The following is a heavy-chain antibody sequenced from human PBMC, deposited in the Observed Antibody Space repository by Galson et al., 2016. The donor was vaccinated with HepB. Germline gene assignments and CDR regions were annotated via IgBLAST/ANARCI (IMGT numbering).Heavy chain of an antibody. CDR3: AKNQAQNMAVALRWFDP. CDR2: ISGSGGDST. CDR1: GFSFSSYA. J-gene: IGHJ5*02. Sequence: SLRLSCAASGFSFSSYAMSWVRQAPGKGLEWVSAISGSGGDSTYYADSVKGRFTISRDNSKNMVYLQMNSLRAEDTAVYYCAKNQAQNMAVALRWFDPWGQGTLVTVSS. D-gene: IGHD6-19*01. V-gene: IGHV3-23*01.